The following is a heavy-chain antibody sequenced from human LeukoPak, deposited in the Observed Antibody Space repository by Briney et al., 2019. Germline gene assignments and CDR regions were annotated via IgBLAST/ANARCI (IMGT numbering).Heavy chain of an antibody. Sequence: GGSLRLSCAASGFTVSSNYMSWVRQAPGKGLEWVSVIYNDGTTYYADSVKGRLTISRDNSKNTVYLQMNSLRAEDTAVYYCANLDGRGNIPWGQGTLVTVSS. CDR1: GFTVSSNY. CDR2: IYNDGTT. J-gene: IGHJ5*02. CDR3: ANLDGRGNIP. D-gene: IGHD3/OR15-3a*01. V-gene: IGHV3-66*01.